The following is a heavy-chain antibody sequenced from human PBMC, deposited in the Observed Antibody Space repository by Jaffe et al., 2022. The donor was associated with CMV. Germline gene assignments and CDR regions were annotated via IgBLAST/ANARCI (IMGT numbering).Heavy chain of an antibody. Sequence: QVQLVQSGAEVKKPGASVKVSCKASGYTFTSYGISWVRQAPGQGLEWMGWISAYNGNTNYAQKLQGRVTMTTDTSTSTAYMELRSLRSDDTAVYYCAREPYLDTAMWDYYYGMDVWGQGTTVTVSS. CDR1: GYTFTSYG. D-gene: IGHD5-18*01. V-gene: IGHV1-18*01. CDR2: ISAYNGNT. J-gene: IGHJ6*02. CDR3: AREPYLDTAMWDYYYGMDV.